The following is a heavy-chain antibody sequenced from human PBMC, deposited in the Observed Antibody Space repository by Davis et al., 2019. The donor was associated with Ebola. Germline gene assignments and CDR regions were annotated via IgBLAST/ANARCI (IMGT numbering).Heavy chain of an antibody. CDR3: ARASGGWYPDYFDY. D-gene: IGHD6-19*01. Sequence: GESLKISCAASGFTFTAYWMSWVRQPPGKGLEWVANIKQDGSEKYYVDSVKGRFTISRDNAKNSLSLQMSSLRAEDTAVYYCARASGGWYPDYFDYWGQGILVTVSS. CDR1: GFTFTAYW. V-gene: IGHV3-7*01. CDR2: IKQDGSEK. J-gene: IGHJ4*02.